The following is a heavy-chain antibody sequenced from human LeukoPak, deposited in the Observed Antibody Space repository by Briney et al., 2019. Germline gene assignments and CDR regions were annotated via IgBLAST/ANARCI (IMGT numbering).Heavy chain of an antibody. D-gene: IGHD6-13*01. J-gene: IGHJ4*02. CDR1: GFTVSSNY. CDR3: AKDDYSSSWFD. CDR2: IYSGGST. Sequence: AGGSLRLSCAASGFTVSSNYMSWVRQAPGKGLEWVSVIYSGGSTYYADSVKGRFTISRDNSKNTLYLQMNSLRAEDTAVYYCAKDDYSSSWFDWGQGTLVTVSS. V-gene: IGHV3-53*05.